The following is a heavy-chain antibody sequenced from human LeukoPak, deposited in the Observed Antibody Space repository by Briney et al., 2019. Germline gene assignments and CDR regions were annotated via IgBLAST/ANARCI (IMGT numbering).Heavy chain of an antibody. CDR3: AREDDYVWGSYRI. Sequence: SVKVSCKASGGTFSSYAISWVRQAPGQGLEWMGGIIPIFGTANYAQKFQGRVTITADESTSTAYMELSSLRSEDTAVYYCAREDDYVWGSYRIWGQGTLVTVSS. J-gene: IGHJ4*02. CDR1: GGTFSSYA. CDR2: IIPIFGTA. V-gene: IGHV1-69*13. D-gene: IGHD3-16*02.